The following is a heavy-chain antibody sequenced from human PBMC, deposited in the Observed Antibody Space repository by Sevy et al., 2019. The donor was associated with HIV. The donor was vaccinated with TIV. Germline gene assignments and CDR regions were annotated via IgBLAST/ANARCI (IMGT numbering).Heavy chain of an antibody. V-gene: IGHV3-7*01. CDR2: IRQDGSEK. CDR3: AGEGSDGDHDYQYYYGMDV. CDR1: GFSFRSYW. D-gene: IGHD4-17*01. Sequence: GGSLRLSCAASGFSFRSYWMSWVRQAPGKGLEWVANIRQDGSEKYDVHFVKGRFIISRDNAENSLYLQMNSLRAEDTAVYYCAGEGSDGDHDYQYYYGMDVWGQGTTVTVSS. J-gene: IGHJ6*02.